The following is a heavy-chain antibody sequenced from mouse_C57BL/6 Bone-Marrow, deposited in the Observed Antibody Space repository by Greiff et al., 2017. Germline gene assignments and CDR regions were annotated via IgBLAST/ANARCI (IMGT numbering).Heavy chain of an antibody. CDR2: IHPNSGST. CDR1: GYTFTSYW. V-gene: IGHV1-64*01. Sequence: VQLQQPGAELVKPGASVKLSCKASGYTFTSYWMHWVKQRPGQGLEWIGMIHPNSGSTNYNEKFKSKATLTVDKSSSTAYMQLSSLTSEDSAVYYCAREGRLPVLSAGWGQGTLVTVSA. D-gene: IGHD2-4*01. CDR3: AREGRLPVLSAG. J-gene: IGHJ3*01.